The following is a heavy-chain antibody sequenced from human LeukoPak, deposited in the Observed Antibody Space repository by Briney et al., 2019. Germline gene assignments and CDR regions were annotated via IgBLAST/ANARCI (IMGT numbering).Heavy chain of an antibody. CDR3: AREGRPAATYDAFDI. V-gene: IGHV4-61*02. D-gene: IGHD2-2*01. CDR1: GGSISSGSYY. Sequence: SETLSLTCTVSGGSISSGSYYWSWIRQPAGKGLEWIGRIYTSGSTNYNPSLKSRVTISVDTSKNQFSLKLSSVTAADTAVYYCAREGRPAATYDAFDIWGQGTMVTVSS. CDR2: IYTSGST. J-gene: IGHJ3*02.